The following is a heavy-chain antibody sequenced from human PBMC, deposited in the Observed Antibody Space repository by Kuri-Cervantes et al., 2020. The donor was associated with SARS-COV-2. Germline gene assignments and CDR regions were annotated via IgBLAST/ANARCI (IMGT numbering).Heavy chain of an antibody. V-gene: IGHV3-11*05. Sequence: GESLKISCAASGFIFNDYYMSWIRQAPGKGLEWISYISSGSSYTNYAASVRGRLTISRDNSKNTLYLQIHSLRAEDPAVYYCAGGVATLPGFDYWGQGTLVTVSS. CDR1: GFIFNDYY. CDR2: ISSGSSYT. J-gene: IGHJ4*02. CDR3: AGGVATLPGFDY. D-gene: IGHD5-12*01.